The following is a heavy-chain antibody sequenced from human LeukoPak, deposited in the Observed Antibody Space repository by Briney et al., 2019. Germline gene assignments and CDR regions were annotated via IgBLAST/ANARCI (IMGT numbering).Heavy chain of an antibody. CDR3: ARGLGNYDILTGYLTWFDP. J-gene: IGHJ5*02. CDR1: GGSISSYY. V-gene: IGHV4-4*07. CDR2: IYTSGST. Sequence: SETLSLTCTLSGGSISSYYWSWIRQPAGKGLEWIGRIYTSGSTNYNPSLKSRVTISVDKSKNQFSLKLSSVTAADTAVYYCARGLGNYDILTGYLTWFDPWGQGTLVTVSS. D-gene: IGHD3-9*01.